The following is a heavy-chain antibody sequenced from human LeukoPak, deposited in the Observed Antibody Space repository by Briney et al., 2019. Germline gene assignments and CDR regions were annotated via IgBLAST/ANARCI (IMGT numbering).Heavy chain of an antibody. Sequence: PGGSLRLSCAASGFTFSSYSMNWVRQAPGKGLEWVSSISSSSSYIYYADSVKGRFTISRDNAKNSLYLQMNSLRAEDTAVYYCARAVAGLQRAFDIWGQGTMVTVSS. CDR3: ARAVAGLQRAFDI. CDR1: GFTFSSYS. D-gene: IGHD4-23*01. CDR2: ISSSSSYI. J-gene: IGHJ3*02. V-gene: IGHV3-21*01.